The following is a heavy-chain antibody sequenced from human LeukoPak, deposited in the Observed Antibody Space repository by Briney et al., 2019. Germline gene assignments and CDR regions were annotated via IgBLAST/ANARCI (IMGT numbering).Heavy chain of an antibody. D-gene: IGHD2-15*01. J-gene: IGHJ4*02. CDR3: ARLRQGYYCDY. Sequence: PSETLSLTCTVSGGSMSSFYWSWIRQPPGKGLEYIGYISYSGSTNYNPSLKRRVTISVDTSKNQFSLKLSSVTAADTAVYYCARLRQGYYCDYWGQGTLVTVSS. V-gene: IGHV4-59*01. CDR1: GGSMSSFY. CDR2: ISYSGST.